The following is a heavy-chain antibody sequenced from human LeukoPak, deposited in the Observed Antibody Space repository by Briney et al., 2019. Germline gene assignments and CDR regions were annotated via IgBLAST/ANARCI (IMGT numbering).Heavy chain of an antibody. CDR1: GYTFSDYY. V-gene: IGHV1-2*02. Sequence: ASVKVSCKASGYTFSDYYMHWVRQAPGHGLEWMGWINPNSGGTNYAQKFQGRVTMTRDTSISTAYMELSRLRSDDTAVYYCASTGYSSGWYSDWYFDLWGRGTLVTVSS. J-gene: IGHJ2*01. CDR3: ASTGYSSGWYSDWYFDL. CDR2: INPNSGGT. D-gene: IGHD6-19*01.